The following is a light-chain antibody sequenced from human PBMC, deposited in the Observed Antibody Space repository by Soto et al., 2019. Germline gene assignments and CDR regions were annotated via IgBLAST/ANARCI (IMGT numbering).Light chain of an antibody. CDR3: CSYRSDHPRFYV. V-gene: IGLV2-14*03. Sequence: SVLAQPASVYGSPGHSVTISCTGTHNDVGHENFVSWYQQHPDKVPKLIIYDVTRRASGISSRFSASKSGNTAYLAISGLQADDEADYYCCSYRSDHPRFYVFGTGTKVTVL. CDR2: DVT. CDR1: HNDVGHENF. J-gene: IGLJ1*01.